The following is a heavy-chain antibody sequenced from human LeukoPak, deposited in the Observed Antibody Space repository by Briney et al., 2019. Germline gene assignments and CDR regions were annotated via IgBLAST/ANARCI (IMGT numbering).Heavy chain of an antibody. CDR2: NYYSGST. D-gene: IGHD2-2*01. CDR1: GGSISSYY. J-gene: IGHJ4*02. Sequence: SETLSLTCTVSGGSISSYYWSWIRQPPGKGLEWIGYNYYSGSTNYNPSLKSRVTISVDTSKNQFSLKLSSVTAADTAVYYCARGREYQLLFDYWGQGTLVTVSS. CDR3: ARGREYQLLFDY. V-gene: IGHV4-59*01.